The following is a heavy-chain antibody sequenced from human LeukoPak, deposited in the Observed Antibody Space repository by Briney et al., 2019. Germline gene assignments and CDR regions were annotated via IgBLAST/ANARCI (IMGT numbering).Heavy chain of an antibody. CDR3: ARSLINSGSYVFRS. Sequence: SVKVSCKASGGTCSSYAISWVRQAPGQGLEWMGRIIPILGIANYAQKFQGRVTITADKSTSTAYMELSSLRSEDTAVYYCARSLINSGSYVFRSWGQGTLVTVSS. J-gene: IGHJ5*02. CDR2: IIPILGIA. CDR1: GGTCSSYA. V-gene: IGHV1-69*04. D-gene: IGHD1-26*01.